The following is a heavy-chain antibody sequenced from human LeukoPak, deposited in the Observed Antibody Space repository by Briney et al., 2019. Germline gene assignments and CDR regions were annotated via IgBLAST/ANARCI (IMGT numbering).Heavy chain of an antibody. CDR2: INPSGGST. CDR1: GYTFTTYY. J-gene: IGHJ4*02. V-gene: IGHV1-46*03. D-gene: IGHD3-22*01. Sequence: GASVKVSCKASGYTFTTYYMHWVRQAPGQGLEWMGIINPSGGSTSYAQKFQGRVTMTRDTSTSTVYMALSSLRSEDTAVYYCARASDSSGYYAPQHYFDYWGQGTPVTVSS. CDR3: ARASDSSGYYAPQHYFDY.